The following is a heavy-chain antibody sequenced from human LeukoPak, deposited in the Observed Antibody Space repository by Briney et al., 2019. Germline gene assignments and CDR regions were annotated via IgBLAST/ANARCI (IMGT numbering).Heavy chain of an antibody. CDR2: INHSGST. V-gene: IGHV4-34*01. Sequence: PSETLSLTCAVYGGSFSGYYWSWVRQPPGKGLEWIGEINHSGSTNYNPSLKSRVTISVDTSKNQFSLKLSSVTAADTAVYYCGFSGGYYEEDLLPTFDYWGQGTLVTVSS. CDR1: GGSFSGYY. J-gene: IGHJ4*02. D-gene: IGHD3-22*01. CDR3: GFSGGYYEEDLLPTFDY.